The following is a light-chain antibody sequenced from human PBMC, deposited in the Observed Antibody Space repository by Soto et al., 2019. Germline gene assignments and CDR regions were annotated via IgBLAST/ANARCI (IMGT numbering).Light chain of an antibody. CDR2: GAS. CDR3: QQYNKWPRT. Sequence: EIVMTQSPATLSVSPGERATLSCRASQSVSSNLAWYLQKPGQAPRLLIYGASTRATGIPARFSGSGSGTEFTLTISSLQSEDFAVYYCQQYNKWPRTFGQGTKVEIK. V-gene: IGKV3-15*01. CDR1: QSVSSN. J-gene: IGKJ1*01.